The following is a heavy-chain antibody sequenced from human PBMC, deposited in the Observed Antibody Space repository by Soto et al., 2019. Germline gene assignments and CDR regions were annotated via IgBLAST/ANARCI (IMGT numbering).Heavy chain of an antibody. D-gene: IGHD1-7*01. CDR1: GYTFTNYG. V-gene: IGHV1-18*04. CDR3: ARDSGTTPKTFDY. J-gene: IGHJ4*02. Sequence: ASVKVSCKASGYTFTNYGISWVRQAPGQGLEWMGWISAYTGESVYAQMLQGRLTMTTDTSTRTVYMDLRSLRSDDTALYYCARDSGTTPKTFDYWGQGTLVTSPQ. CDR2: ISAYTGES.